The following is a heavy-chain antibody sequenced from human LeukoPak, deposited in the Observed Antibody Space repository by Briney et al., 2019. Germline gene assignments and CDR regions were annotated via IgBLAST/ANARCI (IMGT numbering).Heavy chain of an antibody. V-gene: IGHV4-59*04. CDR3: ARQTGSGLFTLP. CDR1: GGSISSYY. CDR2: ICYTGNT. J-gene: IGHJ4*02. Sequence: SSETLSLTCTVSGGSISSYYWSWIRQPPGKGLEWIGSICYTGNTYYNASLKRRVTISIDTSNNQISLGLISVTATDTAMYYCARQTGSGLFTLPGGQGTLVTVSS. D-gene: IGHD3/OR15-3a*01.